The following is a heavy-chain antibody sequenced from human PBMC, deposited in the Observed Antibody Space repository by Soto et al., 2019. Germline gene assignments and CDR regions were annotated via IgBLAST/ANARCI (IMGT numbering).Heavy chain of an antibody. V-gene: IGHV1-2*04. CDR2: ISPNSGGT. CDR1: GYTFTGYY. D-gene: IGHD3-3*01. J-gene: IGHJ3*02. CDR3: AREGIFGVYAFDI. Sequence: ASVKVSCKASGYTFTGYYMHWVRQAPGQGLEWMGWISPNSGGTNYAQKFQGWVTMTRDTSISTAYMELSRLRSDDTAVYYCAREGIFGVYAFDIWGQGTMVTVSS.